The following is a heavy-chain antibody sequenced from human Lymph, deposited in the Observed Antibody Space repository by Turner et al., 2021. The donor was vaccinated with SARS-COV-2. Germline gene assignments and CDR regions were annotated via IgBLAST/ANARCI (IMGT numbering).Heavy chain of an antibody. CDR3: TTDPGQLVPYFDY. J-gene: IGHJ4*02. D-gene: IGHD6-6*01. Sequence: EVQLVASWGCLCIPGVSLTFSFPASGFTFSNAWMSWVRQAPGKGLEWVGRIKSKTDGGTTDYAAPVKGRFTISRDDSKNTLYLQMSSLKTEDTAVYYCTTDPGQLVPYFDYWGQGTLVTVSS. V-gene: IGHV3-15*01. CDR2: IKSKTDGGTT. CDR1: GFTFSNAW.